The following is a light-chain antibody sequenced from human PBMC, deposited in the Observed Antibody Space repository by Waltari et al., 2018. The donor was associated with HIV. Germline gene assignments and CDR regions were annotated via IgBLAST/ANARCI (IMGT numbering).Light chain of an antibody. J-gene: IGKJ4*02. CDR2: LGF. V-gene: IGKV2-28*01. Sequence: TQSPLSLPVTLGQQASISCLSSQSLVYSDGNTYLNWFQQRPGQSPQLLIYLGFNRASGVPDRFSGSGSGTDFRLKISRVEAEDVGVYYCMQALQTPITFGGGTKVEIK. CDR1: QSLVYSDGNTY. CDR3: MQALQTPIT.